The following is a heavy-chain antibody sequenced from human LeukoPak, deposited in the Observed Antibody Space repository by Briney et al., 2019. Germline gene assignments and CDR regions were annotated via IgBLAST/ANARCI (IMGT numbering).Heavy chain of an antibody. Sequence: SETLSLTCTVSGGSISSYYWSWIRQPPGKGLEWIGYIYYSGSANYNPSLKSRVTISVDTSKNQFSLKLSSVTAADTAVYYCARAPDYGDYVPPGYFDYWGQGTLVTVSS. J-gene: IGHJ4*02. CDR2: IYYSGSA. CDR3: ARAPDYGDYVPPGYFDY. CDR1: GGSISSYY. V-gene: IGHV4-59*01. D-gene: IGHD4-17*01.